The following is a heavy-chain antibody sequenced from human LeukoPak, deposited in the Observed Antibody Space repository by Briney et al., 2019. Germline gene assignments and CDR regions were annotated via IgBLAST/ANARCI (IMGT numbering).Heavy chain of an antibody. CDR2: IYYSGST. CDR1: GGSISSYY. CDR3: ARPGGYCSSVSCPGGAFDI. V-gene: IGHV4-59*01. D-gene: IGHD2-2*01. Sequence: PSETLSLTCAVSGGSISSYYWSWIRQPPGKGLEWIGYIYYSGSTNYNPSLKSRVTISVDTSKNQFSLKLSSLTAADTAVYYCARPGGYCSSVSCPGGAFDIWGQGTMVTVSS. J-gene: IGHJ3*02.